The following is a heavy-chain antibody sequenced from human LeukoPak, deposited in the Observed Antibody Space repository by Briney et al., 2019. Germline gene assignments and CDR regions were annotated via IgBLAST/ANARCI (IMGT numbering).Heavy chain of an antibody. Sequence: GGSLRLSCAASGFTFSSHGMNWVRQAPGKGLVWVSRINSDGINTSYADSVKGRFTISRDNAKTSLYLQMNSLRAEDTAVYYCARHLSGITGYTYGRGIDYWGQGTLVTVSS. CDR3: ARHLSGITGYTYGRGIDY. CDR2: INSDGINT. V-gene: IGHV3-74*01. CDR1: GFTFSSHG. J-gene: IGHJ4*02. D-gene: IGHD5-18*01.